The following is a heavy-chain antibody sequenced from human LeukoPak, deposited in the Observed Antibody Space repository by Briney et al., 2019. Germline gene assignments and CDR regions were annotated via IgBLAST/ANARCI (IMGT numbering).Heavy chain of an antibody. J-gene: IGHJ4*02. CDR3: ARHEDYDYVWGSYI. V-gene: IGHV4-59*08. CDR1: GGSISSYY. D-gene: IGHD3-16*01. CDR2: IYYSGST. Sequence: SETLSLTCTVSGGSISSYYWSWIRQPPGKGLEWIGYIYYSGSTNYNPSLKSRVTISVDTSKNQFSLKLSSVTAADTAVYYCARHEDYDYVWGSYIWGQGTLVTVSS.